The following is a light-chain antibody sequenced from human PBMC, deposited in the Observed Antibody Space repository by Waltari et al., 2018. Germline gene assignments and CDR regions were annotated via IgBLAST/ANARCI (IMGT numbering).Light chain of an antibody. Sequence: SYELTQPPSVSVSPGQTASITCSGDKLEKKYVCWYQQKPGQSPVVVIHQATRRPSGIPERFSGTNSGTTSTLTISGTQTTDEADYYCQAWDSSAGVFGTGTKVTVL. CDR3: QAWDSSAGV. CDR1: KLEKKY. CDR2: QAT. V-gene: IGLV3-1*01. J-gene: IGLJ1*01.